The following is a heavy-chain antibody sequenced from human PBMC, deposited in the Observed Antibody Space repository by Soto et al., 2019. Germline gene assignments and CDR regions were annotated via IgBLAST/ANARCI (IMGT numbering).Heavy chain of an antibody. D-gene: IGHD1-26*01. CDR1: GFTVSSYA. CDR2: ITGSGGST. Sequence: GGSLRLYCAASGFTVSSYAMSWVRQAPGKGLEWVSTITGSGGSTYYADSVKGRFTISRDTSKNTLYLQVNSLRAEDTAVYYCAKTGSFYYFDHWGQGTLVTVSS. J-gene: IGHJ4*02. CDR3: AKTGSFYYFDH. V-gene: IGHV3-23*01.